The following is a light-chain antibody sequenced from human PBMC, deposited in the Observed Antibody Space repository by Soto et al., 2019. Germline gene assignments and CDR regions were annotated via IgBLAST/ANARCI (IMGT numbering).Light chain of an antibody. CDR2: DAS. J-gene: IGKJ1*01. CDR3: QQYQGYSGT. V-gene: IGKV1-5*01. Sequence: DVQMTQSPSTLSASVGDRVTITCRASQSISTWLAWYQQKSGRAPRLLISDASSLQTGVPSRFSGSGSGTEFTLTISSLQPDDFATYYCQQYQGYSGTFGQGTKVDIK. CDR1: QSISTW.